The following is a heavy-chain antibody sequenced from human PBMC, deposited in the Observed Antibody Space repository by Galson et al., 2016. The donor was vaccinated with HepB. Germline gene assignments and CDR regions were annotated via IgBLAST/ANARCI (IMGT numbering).Heavy chain of an antibody. J-gene: IGHJ4*02. Sequence: SETLSLTCGVSGGSISRNNWWSWVRQPPGKGLEWIGEIFHNGNTNYNPSLKSRVTISVDKSKNQFSLKLSSVTAADTAVYYCARRMNYYDSGTYYYLFDYWGQGTLVTVPS. D-gene: IGHD3-22*01. V-gene: IGHV4-4*02. CDR3: ARRMNYYDSGTYYYLFDY. CDR1: GGSISRNNW. CDR2: IFHNGNT.